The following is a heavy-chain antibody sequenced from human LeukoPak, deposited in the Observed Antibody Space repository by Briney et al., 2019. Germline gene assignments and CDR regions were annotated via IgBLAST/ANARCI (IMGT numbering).Heavy chain of an antibody. CDR1: GFTFSSYS. J-gene: IGHJ4*02. CDR2: ISRDSLTI. V-gene: IGHV3-48*01. D-gene: IGHD2-8*02. CDR3: ATYRQVLLPFES. Sequence: PGGSLRLSCAASGFTFSSYSINWVRQAPGKGLEWLSYISRDSLTIFYADSVRGRFTISRDNSKSTLSLQMNSLRAEDTAIYYCATYRQVLLPFESWGQGTLVTVSS.